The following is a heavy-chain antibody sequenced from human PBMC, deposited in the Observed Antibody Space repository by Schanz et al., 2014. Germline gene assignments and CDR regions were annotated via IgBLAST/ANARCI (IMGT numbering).Heavy chain of an antibody. V-gene: IGHV3-23*04. CDR3: AKSYDTSGYSGFDY. CDR2: ISGSGGST. J-gene: IGHJ4*02. CDR1: GYTFSSNA. D-gene: IGHD3-22*01. Sequence: DVQLVESGGGLVQPGGSLRLSCAASGYTFSSNAMSWVRQAPGKGLEWVSTISGSGGSTYYADSVKGRFTISRDNSKNTLSLQLNSLRADDTAVYFCAKSYDTSGYSGFDYWGQGTLVTVSS.